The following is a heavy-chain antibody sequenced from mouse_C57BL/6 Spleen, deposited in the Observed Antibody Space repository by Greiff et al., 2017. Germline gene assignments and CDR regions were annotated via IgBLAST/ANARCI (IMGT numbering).Heavy chain of an antibody. CDR2: INPSTGGT. J-gene: IGHJ1*03. V-gene: IGHV1-42*01. CDR3: AREGLRDWYFDV. Sequence: VHVKQSGPELVKPGASVKISCKASGYSFTGYYMNWVKQSPEKSLEWIGEINPSTGGTTYNQKFKAKATLTVDKSSSTAYMQLKSLTSEDSAVYYCAREGLRDWYFDVWGTGTTVTVSS. CDR1: GYSFTGYY. D-gene: IGHD1-1*01.